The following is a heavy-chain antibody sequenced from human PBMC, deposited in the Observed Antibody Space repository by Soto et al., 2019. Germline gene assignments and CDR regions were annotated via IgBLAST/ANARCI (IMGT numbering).Heavy chain of an antibody. V-gene: IGHV4-59*01. Sequence: SETLSLTCTVSGISISDYYWNWVRQPPGKGLEWIGDIYYSGSTNYNPSLKSRDTISVDRSGNQFSLRLTSVTAADTAVYYCARVRSTFDYWGQGTLVTVSS. D-gene: IGHD6-6*01. CDR2: IYYSGST. J-gene: IGHJ4*02. CDR3: ARVRSTFDY. CDR1: GISISDYY.